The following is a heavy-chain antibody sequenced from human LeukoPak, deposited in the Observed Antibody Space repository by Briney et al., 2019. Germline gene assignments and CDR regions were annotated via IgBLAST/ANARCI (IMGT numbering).Heavy chain of an antibody. Sequence: GASVKLSCKASGYTFTSYYMHWVRQAPGQGLEWMGIINPSGGSTSYAQKFQGRVTMTRDTSTSTAYMELRSLRSDDTAVYYCARERRVPGTNAWRDDYYYYYMDVWGKGTTVTISS. J-gene: IGHJ6*03. CDR2: INPSGGST. CDR3: ARERRVPGTNAWRDDYYYYYMDV. CDR1: GYTFTSYY. V-gene: IGHV1-46*01. D-gene: IGHD5-24*01.